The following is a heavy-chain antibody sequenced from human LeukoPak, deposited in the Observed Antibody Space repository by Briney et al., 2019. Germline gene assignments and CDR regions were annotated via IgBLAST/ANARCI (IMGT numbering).Heavy chain of an antibody. CDR3: ARVWYSSSWYFDY. Sequence: PSETLSLTCTVSGGSISSYYWSWIRQPPGKGLEWIGYIYYSGSTNYNPSLKSRVTISVDTSKNQFPLKLSSVTAADTAVYYCARVWYSSSWYFDYWGQGTLVTVSS. J-gene: IGHJ4*02. CDR2: IYYSGST. V-gene: IGHV4-59*01. D-gene: IGHD6-13*01. CDR1: GGSISSYY.